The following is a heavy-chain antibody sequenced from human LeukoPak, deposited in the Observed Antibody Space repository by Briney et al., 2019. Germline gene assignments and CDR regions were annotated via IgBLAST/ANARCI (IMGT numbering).Heavy chain of an antibody. V-gene: IGHV1-46*01. Sequence: ASVKVSCKASGYTFTSYYMHWVRQAPGQGLEWMGIINPSGGSTSYAQKFQGRVTMTRDTSTSTVYMELSSLRSEDTAVYYCARTSRSSTAMGKFDYWGQGTLVTVPS. D-gene: IGHD5-18*01. CDR1: GYTFTSYY. J-gene: IGHJ4*02. CDR3: ARTSRSSTAMGKFDY. CDR2: INPSGGST.